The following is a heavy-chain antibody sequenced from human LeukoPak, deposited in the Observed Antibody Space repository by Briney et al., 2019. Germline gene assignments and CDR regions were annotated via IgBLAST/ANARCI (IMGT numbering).Heavy chain of an antibody. V-gene: IGHV6-1*01. CDR1: GDSVSRDSIA. CDR3: ARGTGWPQFDY. D-gene: IGHD6-19*01. J-gene: IGHJ4*02. CDR2: TYYKSAWYN. Sequence: SQTLSLTCAISGDSVSRDSIAWNWIRQSPSRGLEWLGRTYYKSAWYNDYAVSVKGRIIINPDASKNQFSLQLNSVTPEDTAVYYCARGTGWPQFDYWGQGTLVTVSS.